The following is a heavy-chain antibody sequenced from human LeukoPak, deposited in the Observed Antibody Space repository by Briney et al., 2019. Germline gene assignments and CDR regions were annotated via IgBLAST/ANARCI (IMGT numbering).Heavy chain of an antibody. Sequence: PGGSLRLSSAASGFTFSSFALHWVRQTPGEGLEWVALISYDGSNEYYADSVKGRFTISRDNPKNTLNLQMNSLRAEDTAVYYCARSYCSGLSCYLFDYWGQGTLVAVSS. CDR3: ARSYCSGLSCYLFDY. V-gene: IGHV3-30*04. CDR2: ISYDGSNE. J-gene: IGHJ4*02. D-gene: IGHD2-15*01. CDR1: GFTFSSFA.